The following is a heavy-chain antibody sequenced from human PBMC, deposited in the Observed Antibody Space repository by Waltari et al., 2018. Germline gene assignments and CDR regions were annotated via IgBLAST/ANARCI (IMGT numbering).Heavy chain of an antibody. CDR2: SYTSGST. J-gene: IGHJ4*02. Sequence: QVQLQESGPGLVKPSQTLSLTCTVSGGSISSGSYYWSWIRQPAGKGLEWIGRSYTSGSTNYNPSLKSRVTISVDTSKNQCSLKLSSVTAADTAVYYCAREKGYSSGWYEPGYWGQGTLVTVSS. D-gene: IGHD6-19*01. CDR3: AREKGYSSGWYEPGY. CDR1: GGSISSGSYY. V-gene: IGHV4-61*02.